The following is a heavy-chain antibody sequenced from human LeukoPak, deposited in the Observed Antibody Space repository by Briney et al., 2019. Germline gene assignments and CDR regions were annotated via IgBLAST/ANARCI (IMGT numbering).Heavy chain of an antibody. D-gene: IGHD1-14*01. CDR2: IYYSGST. Sequence: SETLSLTCTVSGGSISSGGYYWTWIRQHPGKGLEWIGYIYYSGSTYYHPSLKSRVTISVDTSKNQFSLRLTSVPAADTAVYDCARAPLPPHFDYWGQGTLVTVSS. V-gene: IGHV4-31*03. CDR3: ARAPLPPHFDY. CDR1: GGSISSGGYY. J-gene: IGHJ4*02.